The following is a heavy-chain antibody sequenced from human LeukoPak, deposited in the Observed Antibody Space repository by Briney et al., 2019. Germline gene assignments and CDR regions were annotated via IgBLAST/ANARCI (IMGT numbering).Heavy chain of an antibody. CDR2: IDPSDSYT. V-gene: IGHV5-10-1*01. J-gene: IGHJ4*02. D-gene: IGHD6-13*01. CDR1: GSSFTTYW. Sequence: PGASLQISCKGSGSSFTTYWISWVRQMPGKGLEWMGRIDPSDSYTNYSPSFQGHVTTSADKSISTAYLQWSSLKASDTAIYYCARGIAATGFDYWGQGTLVTVSS. CDR3: ARGIAATGFDY.